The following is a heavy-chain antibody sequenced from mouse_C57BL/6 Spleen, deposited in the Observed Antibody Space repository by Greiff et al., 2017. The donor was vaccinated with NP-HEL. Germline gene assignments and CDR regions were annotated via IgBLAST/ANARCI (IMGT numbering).Heavy chain of an antibody. CDR3: ASPAYYSNGDYFDY. CDR2: IDPSDSYT. D-gene: IGHD2-5*01. CDR1: GYTFTSYW. Sequence: QVQLQQPGAELVRPGTSVKLSCKASGYTFTSYWMHWVKQRPGQGLEWIGVIDPSDSYTNYNQKFKGKATLTVDTSSSTAYMQLSSLTSEDSAVYYWASPAYYSNGDYFDYWGQGTTLTVSS. V-gene: IGHV1-59*01. J-gene: IGHJ2*01.